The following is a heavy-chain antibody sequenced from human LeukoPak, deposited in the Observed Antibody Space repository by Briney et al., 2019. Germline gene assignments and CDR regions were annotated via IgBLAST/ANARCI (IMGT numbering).Heavy chain of an antibody. CDR3: ARERSMVRGVSWFDP. CDR1: GGSISNYY. V-gene: IGHV4-59*01. Sequence: SETLSLTCTVSGGSISNYYWSWIRQPPGKGLEWIGYIYYGGSTNYNPSLKSRVTISVDTSKNQFSLKLSSVTAADTAVYYCARERSMVRGVSWFDPWGQEPWSPSPQ. CDR2: IYYGGST. J-gene: IGHJ5*02. D-gene: IGHD3-10*01.